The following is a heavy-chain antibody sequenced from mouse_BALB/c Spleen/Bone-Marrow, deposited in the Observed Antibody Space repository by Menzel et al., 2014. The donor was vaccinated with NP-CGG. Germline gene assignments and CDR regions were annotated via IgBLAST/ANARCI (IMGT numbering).Heavy chain of an antibody. Sequence: EVHLVESGGDLVKPGGSLKLSCAASGFTFSSYGMSWVRQTPDKRLEWVATISSGGSYTYYPDSVKGRFTISRDNAKNTLYLKMSSLKSEDTAMYYRARQDSSGYFDYWGQGTTLTVSS. V-gene: IGHV5-6*01. CDR1: GFTFSSYG. CDR3: ARQDSSGYFDY. D-gene: IGHD3-2*01. J-gene: IGHJ2*01. CDR2: ISSGGSYT.